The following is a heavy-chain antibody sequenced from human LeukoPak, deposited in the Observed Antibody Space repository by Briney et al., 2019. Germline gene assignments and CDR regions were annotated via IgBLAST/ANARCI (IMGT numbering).Heavy chain of an antibody. CDR2: FNHSGST. Sequence: SETLSLTCGVYVGSFSGYYWRCIRQPPGKGVEWIGEFNHSGSTNYNPSLKSRVTLSVDTSKNQFPLKLSSVTAADKAVYYCARGGGYCSSTSSLPQFDPWGQGTLVTVSS. CDR3: ARGGGYCSSTSSLPQFDP. CDR1: VGSFSGYY. J-gene: IGHJ5*02. V-gene: IGHV4-34*01. D-gene: IGHD2-2*03.